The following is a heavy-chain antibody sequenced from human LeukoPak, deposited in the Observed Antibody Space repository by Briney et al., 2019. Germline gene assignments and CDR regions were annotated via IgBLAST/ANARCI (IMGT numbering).Heavy chain of an antibody. CDR1: GFAFSGYN. CDR2: IGSSSSPI. CDR3: TTDSSAYRSFDY. V-gene: IGHV3-48*01. Sequence: GGSLRLSCAASGFAFSGYNMTWVRQAPGKGLEWVSYIGSSSSPIYYAGSVKGRFTISRDNAKNSLYLQINSLRAEDTAVYFCTTDSSAYRSFDYWGQGTLVTVSS. J-gene: IGHJ4*02. D-gene: IGHD3-22*01.